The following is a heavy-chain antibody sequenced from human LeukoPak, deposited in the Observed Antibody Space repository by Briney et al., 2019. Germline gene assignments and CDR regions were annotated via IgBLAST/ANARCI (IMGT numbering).Heavy chain of an antibody. J-gene: IGHJ4*02. V-gene: IGHV4-61*08. CDR1: AGSVTNGDYY. CDR2: VYYTGST. D-gene: IGHD4-17*01. Sequence: SETLSLTCTVSAGSVTNGDYYWSWLRQPPGKALEWIGFVYYTGSTYYTPSLEGRATISVDTSKNQFSVKLSSVTAADTAVYYCARARGYYYGDYPSWADYWGQGTLVTVSS. CDR3: ARARGYYYGDYPSWADY.